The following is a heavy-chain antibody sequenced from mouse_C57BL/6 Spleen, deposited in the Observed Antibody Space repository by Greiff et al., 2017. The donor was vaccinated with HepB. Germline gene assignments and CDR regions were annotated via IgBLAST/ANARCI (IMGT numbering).Heavy chain of an antibody. CDR3: ARWGYWYFDV. J-gene: IGHJ1*03. V-gene: IGHV1-42*01. CDR2: INPSTGGT. Sequence: EVQLQQSGPELVKPGASVKISCKASGYSFTGYYMNWVKQSPEKSLEWIGEINPSTGGTTYNQKFKAKATLTVDKSSSTAHMQLKSLTSEDSAVYYCARWGYWYFDVWGTGTTVTVSS. CDR1: GYSFTGYY.